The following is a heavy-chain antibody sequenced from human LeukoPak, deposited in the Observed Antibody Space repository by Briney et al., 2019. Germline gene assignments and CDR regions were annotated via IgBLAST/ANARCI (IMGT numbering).Heavy chain of an antibody. CDR3: ARHSRSSGRWIPDY. D-gene: IGHD6-19*01. Sequence: SETLSLTCAVSGYSISSGYYWGWIRQPPGKGLEWIGSFYHSGSTYYNSSLKSRVTISVDTSKNQFSLKLSSVTASDTAVYYCARHSRSSGRWIPDYWGQGTLVTVSS. J-gene: IGHJ4*02. CDR1: GYSISSGYY. V-gene: IGHV4-38-2*01. CDR2: FYHSGST.